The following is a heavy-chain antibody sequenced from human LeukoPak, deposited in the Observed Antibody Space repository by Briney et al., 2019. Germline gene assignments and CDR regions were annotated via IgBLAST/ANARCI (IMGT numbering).Heavy chain of an antibody. D-gene: IGHD3-9*01. Sequence: GASVKVSCKATGYTFTSYAMHWVRQAPGQRLEWMGWINAGNGNTKYSQKFQGRVTITRDTSASTAYMELSSLRSEDTAVYYCARVSPHYDILTGYYYFDYWGQGTLVTVSS. CDR2: INAGNGNT. V-gene: IGHV1-3*01. CDR3: ARVSPHYDILTGYYYFDY. CDR1: GYTFTSYA. J-gene: IGHJ4*02.